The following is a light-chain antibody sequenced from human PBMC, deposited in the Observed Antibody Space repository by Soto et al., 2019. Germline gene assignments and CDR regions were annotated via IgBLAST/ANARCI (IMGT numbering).Light chain of an antibody. CDR3: QQYASSPLLT. V-gene: IGKV3-20*01. CDR2: GTS. CDR1: QTIGRTY. J-gene: IGKJ4*01. Sequence: TQSPSILSASVGDSVTITCRASQTIGRTYLAWYQQKPGQAPRLLIFGTSSRATGIPDRFSGSGSGTDFTLSISRLEPEDFAVYYCQQYASSPLLTFGGGTKVEIK.